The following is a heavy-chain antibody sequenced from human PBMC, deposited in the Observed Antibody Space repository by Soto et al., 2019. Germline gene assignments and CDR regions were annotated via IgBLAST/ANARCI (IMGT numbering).Heavy chain of an antibody. CDR1: GFSISTRDSICTRSFY. V-gene: IGHV4-39*01. CDR3: ASHRSLWPFDS. CDR2: IFYSDVS. D-gene: IGHD2-21*01. Sequence: SGTLSLTCTVSGFSISTRDSICTRSFYWGWLCQLRGRGLQWIVSIFYSDVSFYNSSFKSGFTISVDTSKNQFSLSLRFVTAADTAVYYCASHRSLWPFDSWGQGTGVT. J-gene: IGHJ4*02.